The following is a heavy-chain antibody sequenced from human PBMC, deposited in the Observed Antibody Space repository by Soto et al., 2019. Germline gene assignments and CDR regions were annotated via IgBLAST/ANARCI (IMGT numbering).Heavy chain of an antibody. J-gene: IGHJ3*02. CDR2: ILVGGST. V-gene: IGHV3-23*01. CDR3: AKATATGGGAFDI. D-gene: IGHD2-8*02. CDR1: GFTCSSYD. Sequence: GGSLRLSCAASGFTCSSYDMSWVRQAPGKGLEWVSTILVGGSTHYPDSVKGRFTISRDNSKNTVFLQMNSLTAGDTAVYYCAKATATGGGAFDIRGQGTMVTVSS.